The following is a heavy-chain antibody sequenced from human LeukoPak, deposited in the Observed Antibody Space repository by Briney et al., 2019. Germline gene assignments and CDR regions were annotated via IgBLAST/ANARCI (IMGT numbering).Heavy chain of an antibody. CDR1: GGSFSGYY. CDR2: IYYSGST. J-gene: IGHJ4*02. CDR3: ASSTGATLNY. D-gene: IGHD1-1*01. Sequence: PSETLSLTCAVYGGSFSGYYWSWIRQPPGKGLEWIGDIYYSGSTNYNPSLKSRLTISVDTSKNQFSLNLNSVTAADTAVYYCASSTGATLNYWGQGTLVTVSS. V-gene: IGHV4-59*08.